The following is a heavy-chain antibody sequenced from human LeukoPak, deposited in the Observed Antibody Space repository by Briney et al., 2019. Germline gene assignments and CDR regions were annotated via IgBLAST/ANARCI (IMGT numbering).Heavy chain of an antibody. CDR2: IYPGESDT. J-gene: IGHJ4*02. CDR3: ARRGIAVAGHFDY. CDR1: GYSFTSYW. V-gene: IGHV5-51*01. Sequence: GESLKISCKGSGYSFTSYWIGWVRQMPGKGLEWMEIIYPGESDTRYSPSFQGQVTISADKSISTAYLQWSSLKASDTAMYYCARRGIAVAGHFDYWGQGTLVTVSS. D-gene: IGHD6-19*01.